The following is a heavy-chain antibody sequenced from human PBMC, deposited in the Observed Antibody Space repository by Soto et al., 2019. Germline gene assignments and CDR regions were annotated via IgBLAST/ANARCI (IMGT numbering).Heavy chain of an antibody. CDR1: CGSISSYY. D-gene: IGHD1-1*01. CDR3: ARGRYNWNDFDY. Sequence: SSETLSLTCTVSCGSISSYYWSWIRQPPGKGLEWIGYIYYSGSTNYNPSLKSRVTISVDTSKNQFSLKLSSVTAADTAVYYCARGRYNWNDFDYWGQGTLVTVSS. V-gene: IGHV4-59*01. J-gene: IGHJ4*02. CDR2: IYYSGST.